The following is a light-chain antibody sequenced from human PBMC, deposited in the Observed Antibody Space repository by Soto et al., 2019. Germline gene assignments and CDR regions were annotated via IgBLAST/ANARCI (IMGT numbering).Light chain of an antibody. CDR3: CSYASINTYV. CDR2: EVN. Sequence: QSVLTQPASVSGSPGQSITISCTGTSSDVGNYNLVSWYQQHPGKAPKLIIFEVNKRPSGVSNRFSGSKSDNTASLTLSGLQAEDEADYYCCSYASINTYVFGTGTKVTVL. V-gene: IGLV2-23*02. J-gene: IGLJ1*01. CDR1: SSDVGNYNL.